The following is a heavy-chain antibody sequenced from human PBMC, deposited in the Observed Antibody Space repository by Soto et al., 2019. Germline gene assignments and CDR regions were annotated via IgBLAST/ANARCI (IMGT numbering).Heavy chain of an antibody. CDR2: ISYDGSNK. D-gene: IGHD6-19*01. J-gene: IGHJ6*02. CDR3: AKEGGIAVAGTGYYYGMDV. CDR1: GFTFSSYG. V-gene: IGHV3-30*18. Sequence: GGSLRLSCAASGFTFSSYGMHWVRQAPGKGLEWVAVISYDGSNKYYADSVKGRFTISRDNSKNTLYLQMNSLRAEDTAVYYCAKEGGIAVAGTGYYYGMDVWGQGTTVTVSS.